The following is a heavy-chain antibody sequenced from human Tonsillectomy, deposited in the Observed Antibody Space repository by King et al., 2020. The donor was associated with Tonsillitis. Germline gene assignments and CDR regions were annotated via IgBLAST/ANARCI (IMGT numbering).Heavy chain of an antibody. Sequence: VQLVESGGGVVQPGRSLRLSCAASGFTFSSYAMHWVRQAPGKGLEWVAVISYDGSNKYYADSVKGRFTISRDNSKNTLYLQMNSLRAEDTAVYYCARDGWIVGANTPGGAFDIWGQGTMVTVSS. CDR1: GFTFSSYA. CDR2: ISYDGSNK. CDR3: ARDGWIVGANTPGGAFDI. J-gene: IGHJ3*02. D-gene: IGHD1-26*01. V-gene: IGHV3-30-3*01.